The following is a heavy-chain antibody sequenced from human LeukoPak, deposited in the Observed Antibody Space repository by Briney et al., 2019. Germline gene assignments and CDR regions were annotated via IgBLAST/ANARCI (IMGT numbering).Heavy chain of an antibody. CDR3: ARHIDSSGYYYDY. CDR1: GGSISSYY. V-gene: IGHV4-59*12. D-gene: IGHD3-22*01. J-gene: IGHJ4*02. CDR2: IYHSGST. Sequence: PSETLSLTCTVSGGSISSYYWSWIRQPPGKGLEWIGYIYHSGSTYYNPPLKSRVTISVDRSKNQFSLKLSSVTAADTAVYYCARHIDSSGYYYDYWGQGTLVTVSS.